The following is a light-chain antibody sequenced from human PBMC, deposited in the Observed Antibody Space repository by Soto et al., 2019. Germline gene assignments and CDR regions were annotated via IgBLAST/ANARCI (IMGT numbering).Light chain of an antibody. CDR1: SSDVGSYNL. CDR3: CSYAGSSTVV. J-gene: IGLJ2*01. Sequence: QSAPTQPASVSGSPGQSITISCTGTSSDVGSYNLVSWYQHHPGKAPKFMIYEGTKRPSGVSSRFSGSKSGNTASLTISGLQAEDEAYYYCCSYAGSSTVVFGGGTKLTVL. V-gene: IGLV2-23*01. CDR2: EGT.